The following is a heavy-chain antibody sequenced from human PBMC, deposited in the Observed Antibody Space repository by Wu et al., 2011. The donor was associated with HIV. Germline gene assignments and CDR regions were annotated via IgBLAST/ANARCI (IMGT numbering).Heavy chain of an antibody. D-gene: IGHD6-6*01. CDR2: IVLVFGTT. CDR1: GDSLKNYI. CDR3: ALVRDGSSPAKYFDP. Sequence: QVHLVQSGAEVRKPGPSVKLSCKTSGDSLKNYILNWVRQAPGQGLEWMGGIVLVFGTTNYAQNFQGRVTITADKSATAAYMEVTRLTSEDTAIYYCALVRDGSSPAKYFDPWGQGTLVTVSS. V-gene: IGHV1-69*13. J-gene: IGHJ5*02.